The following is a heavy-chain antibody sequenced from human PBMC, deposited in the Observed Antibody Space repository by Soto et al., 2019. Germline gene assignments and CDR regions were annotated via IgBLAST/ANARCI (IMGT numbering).Heavy chain of an antibody. D-gene: IGHD1-26*01. J-gene: IGHJ4*02. V-gene: IGHV4-59*08. Sequence: SSETLSLTCTVSSDSLTTYYWSWVRPPPGKGLEWIGYVSYSGSTNYNPSLKSRVTISGDRSKMQFSLKLSSVTAADTAVYFCARLRPGATRYFDYWGQGTQVTVSS. CDR2: VSYSGST. CDR3: ARLRPGATRYFDY. CDR1: SDSLTTYY.